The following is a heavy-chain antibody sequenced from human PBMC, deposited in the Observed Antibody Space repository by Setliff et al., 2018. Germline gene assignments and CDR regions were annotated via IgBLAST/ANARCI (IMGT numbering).Heavy chain of an antibody. D-gene: IGHD1-26*01. CDR1: GGSFSCYY. CDR2: IIHSGST. J-gene: IGHJ4*02. CDR3: ARSFSRSGKFLLDY. V-gene: IGHV4-34*12. Sequence: LSLTCAVYGGSFSCYYWSWIRQPPGKRLEWIGEIIHSGSTNYNPSLKSRVTISMDTSKNQFSLKVPSVTAADTAVYYCARSFSRSGKFLLDYWGQGALVTVSS.